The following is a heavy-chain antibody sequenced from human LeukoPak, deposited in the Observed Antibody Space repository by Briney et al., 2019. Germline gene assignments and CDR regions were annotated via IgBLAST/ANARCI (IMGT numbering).Heavy chain of an antibody. D-gene: IGHD6-19*01. CDR2: IIPIFGTA. J-gene: IGHJ3*02. Sequence: SVKVSCKASGGTFSSYAISWVRQAPGQGLEWMGGIIPIFGTANYAQKLQGRVTITADESTSTAYMELSSLRSEDTAVYYCARVSYSSRSRDAFDIWGQGTMVTVSS. V-gene: IGHV1-69*13. CDR1: GGTFSSYA. CDR3: ARVSYSSRSRDAFDI.